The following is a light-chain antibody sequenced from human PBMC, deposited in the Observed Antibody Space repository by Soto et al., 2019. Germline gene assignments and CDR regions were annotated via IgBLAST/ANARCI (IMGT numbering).Light chain of an antibody. J-gene: IGKJ1*01. CDR1: QSVSSN. V-gene: IGKV3-15*01. CDR3: QQYNNWPRT. CDR2: GAS. Sequence: EIVMTQSPATLSVSPGERATLSCRASQSVSSNLAWYQQKPGQAPGLLIYGASTRATGIPATFSGSGSGTEFTLTISSLQSEDFAVYYCQQYNNWPRTFGQGTKVEIK.